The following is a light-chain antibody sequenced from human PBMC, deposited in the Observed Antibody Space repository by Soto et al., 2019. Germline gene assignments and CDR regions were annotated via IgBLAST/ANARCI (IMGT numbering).Light chain of an antibody. J-gene: IGLJ1*01. Sequence: QSVLTQPASVSGSPGQSITISCTGTSSDVGNYNLVSWYQQHPGKAPKLMIYEGSKRPSGVSNRFSGAKSGNTASLTISGLQAEDESDYYCCSYAGSRTYVFGTGTKVTVL. V-gene: IGLV2-23*01. CDR3: CSYAGSRTYV. CDR1: SSDVGNYNL. CDR2: EGS.